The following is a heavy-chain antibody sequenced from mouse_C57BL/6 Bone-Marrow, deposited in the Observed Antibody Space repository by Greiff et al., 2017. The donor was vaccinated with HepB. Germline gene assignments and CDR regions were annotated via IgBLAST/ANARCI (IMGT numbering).Heavy chain of an antibody. CDR3: AREENSSGYVAWFAY. CDR2: IYPGSSST. J-gene: IGHJ3*01. Sequence: QVHVKQPGAELVKPGASVKMSCKASGYTFTSYWITWVKQRPGQGLEWIGDIYPGSSSTNYNEKFKSKATLTVDTSSSTAYMQLSSLTSEDSAVYYCAREENSSGYVAWFAYWGQGTLVTVSA. V-gene: IGHV1-55*01. D-gene: IGHD3-2*02. CDR1: GYTFTSYW.